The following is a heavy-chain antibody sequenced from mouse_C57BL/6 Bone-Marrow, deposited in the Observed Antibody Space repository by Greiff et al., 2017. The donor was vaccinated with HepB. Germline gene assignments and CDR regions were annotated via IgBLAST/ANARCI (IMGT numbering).Heavy chain of an antibody. D-gene: IGHD1-1*02. CDR1: GYTFTSYW. V-gene: IGHV1-5*01. CDR2: IYPGNSDT. J-gene: IGHJ3*01. Sequence: VQLQQSGTVLARPGASVKMSCKTSGYTFTSYWMNWVKQRPGQGLEWIGAIYPGNSDTSYNQKFKGKAKLTAVTSASTAYMELSGLTKEDSAVYDWTGEGGLLRFAYWGQGTLVTVSA. CDR3: TGEGGLLRFAY.